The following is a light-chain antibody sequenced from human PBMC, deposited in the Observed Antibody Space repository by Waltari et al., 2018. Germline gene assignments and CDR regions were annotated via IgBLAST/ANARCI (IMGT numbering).Light chain of an antibody. CDR1: QSVSSY. Sequence: EIVLTQSPATLSLSPGERATLSCRASQSVSSYLVWYQQKPGQAPRPPIYDASKRATGIPARFSGSGSGTDFTLTISSLEPEDFAVYYCQQRGNWPSGYTFGQGTKLEIK. V-gene: IGKV3-11*01. J-gene: IGKJ2*01. CDR3: QQRGNWPSGYT. CDR2: DAS.